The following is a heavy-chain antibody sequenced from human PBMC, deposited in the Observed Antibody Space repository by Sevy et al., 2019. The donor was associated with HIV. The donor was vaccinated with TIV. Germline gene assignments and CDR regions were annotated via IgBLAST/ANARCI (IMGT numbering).Heavy chain of an antibody. CDR1: GDTFSTYG. J-gene: IGHJ3*02. V-gene: IGHV1-69*13. CDR2: IIPIFGTQ. D-gene: IGHD7-27*01. CDR3: AREGGVATTGDHDAFDI. Sequence: ASVKVSCKASGDTFSTYGLSWVRQAPGQGLEWMGGIIPIFGTQNYAQKFQGRVTITGDESASTAYMELSSLRSEDTALYYCAREGGVATTGDHDAFDIWGHGTLVTVSS.